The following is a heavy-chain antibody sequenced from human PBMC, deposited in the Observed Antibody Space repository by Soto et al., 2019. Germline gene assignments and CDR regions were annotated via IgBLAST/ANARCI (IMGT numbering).Heavy chain of an antibody. V-gene: IGHV1-18*01. CDR2: ISLYSDGT. J-gene: IGHJ6*02. CDR3: ARSVVAVIAFGYQYYGMDA. Sequence: QVQLVQSGGEVKRPGASVKVSCKTSGYTFSNYGITWVRQAPGQPLEWLGWISLYSDGTNYAQKFQGRVSMTTDTSTTTAYMELRSLRSDDTAVYYCARSVVAVIAFGYQYYGMDAWGQGTTVTVS. CDR1: GYTFSNYG. D-gene: IGHD2-21*01.